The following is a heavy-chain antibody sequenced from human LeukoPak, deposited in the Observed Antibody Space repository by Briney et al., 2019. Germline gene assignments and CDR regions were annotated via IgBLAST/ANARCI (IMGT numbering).Heavy chain of an antibody. CDR1: GYVFNNYY. CDR2: INPSGGRT. D-gene: IGHD3-22*01. CDR3: ARESDYYDSRRRFDY. Sequence: ASVKVSCKASGYVFNNYYMHWVRQAPGQGLEWMGIINPSGGRTSYAQKFQGRVTMTRDTSTSTVYMEMSSLRSEDTAVYYCARESDYYDSRRRFDYWGQGTLVTVSS. V-gene: IGHV1-46*02. J-gene: IGHJ4*02.